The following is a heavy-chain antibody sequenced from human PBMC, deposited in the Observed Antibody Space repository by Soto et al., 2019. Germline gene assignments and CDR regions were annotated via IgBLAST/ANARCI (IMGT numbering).Heavy chain of an antibody. V-gene: IGHV2-5*02. J-gene: IGHJ5*02. CDR1: GFSLSTSGVG. D-gene: IGHD6-19*01. CDR2: IYWDDDK. Sequence: QITLKESGPTLVKPTQTLTLTCTFSGFSLSTSGVGVGWIRQPPGKALEWLALIYWDDDKRYSPSLKSRLTITQDTSKNQVVLTMTNMDPVDTATYYCARRSVRGWYNCFDPWGQGTLVTVSS. CDR3: ARRSVRGWYNCFDP.